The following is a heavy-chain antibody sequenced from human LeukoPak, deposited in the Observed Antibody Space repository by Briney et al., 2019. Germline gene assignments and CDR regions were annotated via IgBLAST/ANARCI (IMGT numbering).Heavy chain of an antibody. D-gene: IGHD2-15*01. CDR3: ARPRGSYWYFDL. J-gene: IGHJ2*01. V-gene: IGHV3-64*01. CDR1: GFTFSSYA. CDR2: ISSNGGST. Sequence: GGSLRLSCAASGFTFSSYAMHWVRQAPGKGLEYVSAISSNGGSTSYANSVKGRFTISRDNSKNTLYLQINSLRAEDTAVYYCARPRGSYWYFDLWGRGTLVTVSS.